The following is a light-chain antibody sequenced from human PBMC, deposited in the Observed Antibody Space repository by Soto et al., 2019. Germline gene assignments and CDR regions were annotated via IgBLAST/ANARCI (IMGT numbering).Light chain of an antibody. CDR1: QSVSSY. J-gene: IGKJ1*01. V-gene: IGKV3-11*01. CDR2: DAS. Sequence: EIVLTQSPATLSLSPGERATLSCRASQSVSSYLAWYQQKPGQAPRLLIYDASNRDTGIPARFSGSGSGTDITLTIASLVPVDFAVYYCQQRSIGPPVTIGQGTKVEIK. CDR3: QQRSIGPPVT.